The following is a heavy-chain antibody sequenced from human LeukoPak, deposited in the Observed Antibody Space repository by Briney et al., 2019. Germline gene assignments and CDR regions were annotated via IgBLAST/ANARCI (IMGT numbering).Heavy chain of an antibody. CDR1: GFTFSSYA. J-gene: IGHJ6*03. D-gene: IGHD4-23*01. CDR2: IWFDGRNK. CDR3: ARDTVASYYYYYMDA. V-gene: IGHV3-33*08. Sequence: PGRSLRLSCAASGFTFSSYAMHWVRQAPGKGLEWVSVIWFDGRNKYYADSVRGRFTISRDNSKNTLYLQMNSLTAEDTAVYYCARDTVASYYYYYMDAWGKGTTVTVSS.